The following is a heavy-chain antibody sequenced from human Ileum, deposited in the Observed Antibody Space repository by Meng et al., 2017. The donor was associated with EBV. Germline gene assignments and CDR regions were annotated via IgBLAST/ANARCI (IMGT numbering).Heavy chain of an antibody. CDR2: IWYDGSNE. D-gene: IGHD1-14*01. V-gene: IGHV3-33*01. CDR3: ARGSNRWVHQSEY. CDR1: GFTFSFYG. Sequence: QVERGGAGGGVGQAGGSLRLSCAASGFTFSFYGMHWVRQAPGKGLEWVAVIWYDGSNEQYGDSVKGRFTISRDNSKNMLYLQMNSLKAEDTAVYYCARGSNRWVHQSEYWGQGTLVTVSS. J-gene: IGHJ4*02.